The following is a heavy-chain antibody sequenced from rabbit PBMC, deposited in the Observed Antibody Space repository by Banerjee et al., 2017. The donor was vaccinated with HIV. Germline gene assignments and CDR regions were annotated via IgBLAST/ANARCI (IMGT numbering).Heavy chain of an antibody. CDR3: ARDPIIGVYAL. J-gene: IGHJ4*01. CDR1: GFDLSSYYY. Sequence: QQQLVESGGGLVKPGGSLTLTCKASGFDLSSYYYMCWVRQAPGKGLEWIACIDAGSSGSTYYASWAKGRFTISKTSSTTVTLQMTSLTAADTATYFCARDPIIGVYALWGPGTLV. D-gene: IGHD4-2*01. CDR2: IDAGSSGST. V-gene: IGHV1S45*01.